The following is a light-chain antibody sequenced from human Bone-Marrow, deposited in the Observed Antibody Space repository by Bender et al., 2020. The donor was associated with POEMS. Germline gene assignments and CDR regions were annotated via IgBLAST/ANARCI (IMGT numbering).Light chain of an antibody. J-gene: IGLJ2*01. CDR1: ALPTRY. CDR2: KDS. Sequence: SYELTQPPSVSVSPGQTARITCSGDALPTRYAYWYQQKPGQAPVLVIYKDSERPSGIPARVSGSSSGTTVTLTISGVQAEDEADYYCQSEDNSGNYPHVVFGGGTKLTVL. CDR3: QSEDNSGNYPHVV. V-gene: IGLV3-25*03.